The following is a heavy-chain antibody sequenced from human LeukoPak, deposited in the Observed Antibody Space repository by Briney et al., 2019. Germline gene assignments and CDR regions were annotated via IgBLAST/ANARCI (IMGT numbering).Heavy chain of an antibody. CDR2: TNTNTGNP. Sequence: ASVTVSCKAPGDNFTNYDMNGVRQATGQGLEWMGWTNTNTGNPTYAQGFTGRFVLSLDTSVSTAYLQISSLKAEDTAMYYCARERRSSSPGEQQLVRAFDIWGQGTMVTVSS. J-gene: IGHJ3*02. D-gene: IGHD6-13*01. CDR1: GDNFTNYD. V-gene: IGHV7-4-1*02. CDR3: ARERRSSSPGEQQLVRAFDI.